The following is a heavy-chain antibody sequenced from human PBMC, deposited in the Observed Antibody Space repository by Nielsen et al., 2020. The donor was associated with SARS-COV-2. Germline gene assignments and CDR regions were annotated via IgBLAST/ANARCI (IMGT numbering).Heavy chain of an antibody. J-gene: IGHJ4*02. CDR3: ASLGYSYGHGTKFDY. D-gene: IGHD5-18*01. CDR2: MNPNSGNT. CDR1: GYTFTSYD. V-gene: IGHV1-8*01. Sequence: ASVKVSCKASGYTFTSYDINWVRQATGQGLEWMGWMNPNSGNTGYAQKFQGRVTITADESTSTAYMELSSLRSEDTAVYYCASLGYSYGHGTKFDYWGQGTLVTVSS.